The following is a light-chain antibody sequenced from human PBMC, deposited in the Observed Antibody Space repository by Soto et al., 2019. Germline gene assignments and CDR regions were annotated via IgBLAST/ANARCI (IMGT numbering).Light chain of an antibody. CDR2: GAS. V-gene: IGKV3-20*01. Sequence: ENVFTQSPGTLSLSPGERATLSCRASQSVSSSYLAWYQLKPGQAPRLLIYGASSRATGIPDRFSGSGSGTDFTLTISRLEPEDFAVYYCQQYGSSPRTFGQGTKLEIK. CDR1: QSVSSSY. CDR3: QQYGSSPRT. J-gene: IGKJ2*01.